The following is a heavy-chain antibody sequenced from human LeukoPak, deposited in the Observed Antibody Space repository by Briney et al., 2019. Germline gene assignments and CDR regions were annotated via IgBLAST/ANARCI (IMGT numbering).Heavy chain of an antibody. V-gene: IGHV3-33*01. CDR2: IWSDGTNR. CDR1: GFIFSRHG. J-gene: IGHJ4*01. CDR3: ARDAQRGFDYSNSLKY. Sequence: GGSLRLSCAASGFIFSRHGMHWVRQAPGKGLEWVAVIWSDGTNRFYADSVKGRFTISRDNSQKTVFLQMNSLRVNDTAMYFCARDAQRGFDYSNSLKYWGHGTLVTVSS. D-gene: IGHD4-11*01.